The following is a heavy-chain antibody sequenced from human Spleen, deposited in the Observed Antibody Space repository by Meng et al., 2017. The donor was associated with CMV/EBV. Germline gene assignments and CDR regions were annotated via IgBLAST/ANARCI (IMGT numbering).Heavy chain of an antibody. Sequence: ASVKVSCKASGYMFDIYGITLVRQAPGQGLEWMGWITDYNANTNSAEKFQGRVTMTRDTSTSTGYLELRNLTYDDTAIYYCARINYWGQEPGFDVWGQGTPVTVSS. J-gene: IGHJ6*02. CDR3: ARINYWGQEPGFDV. CDR2: ITDYNANT. CDR1: GYMFDIYG. D-gene: IGHD3-16*01. V-gene: IGHV1-18*01.